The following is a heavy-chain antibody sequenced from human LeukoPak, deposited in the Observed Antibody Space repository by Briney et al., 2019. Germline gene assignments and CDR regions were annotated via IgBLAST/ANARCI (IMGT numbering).Heavy chain of an antibody. CDR3: ARDGPAYTSRWYDYYYGLDV. CDR2: IYHSGST. J-gene: IGHJ6*02. V-gene: IGHV4-59*01. Sequence: SETLSLTCTVSGDSIGSYFWSWIRQSPGKGLEWIGHIYHSGSTNYNPSLKSRVSISVDTSKNQFSLKLTSVTSADTAVYYCARDGPAYTSRWYDYYYGLDVWGQGTTVTVSS. CDR1: GDSIGSYF. D-gene: IGHD2-2*01.